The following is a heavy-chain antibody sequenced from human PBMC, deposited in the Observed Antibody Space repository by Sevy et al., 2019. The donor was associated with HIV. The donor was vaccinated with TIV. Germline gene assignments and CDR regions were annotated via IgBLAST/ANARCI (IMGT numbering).Heavy chain of an antibody. D-gene: IGHD6-19*01. CDR1: GGSLSSDFYY. CDR2: IHASGST. V-gene: IGHV4-61*02. CDR3: ARGNDSSGWSPGYYYYMDV. J-gene: IGHJ6*03. Sequence: SETLSLTCTVSGGSLSSDFYYWTWIRQSAGKGLEWIGRIHASGSTNYIPSLKSRVTISVDTSKSQFSLRLSSVTAADTAVYYCARGNDSSGWSPGYYYYMDVWGKGTTVTVSS.